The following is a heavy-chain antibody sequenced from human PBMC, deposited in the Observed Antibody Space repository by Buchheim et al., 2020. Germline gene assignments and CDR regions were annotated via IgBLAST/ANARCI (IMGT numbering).Heavy chain of an antibody. CDR3: AKDLEHMITFEGIDY. CDR2: ISYDGSNK. D-gene: IGHD3-16*01. CDR1: GFTFSSYG. J-gene: IGHJ4*02. V-gene: IGHV3-30*18. Sequence: QVQLVESGGGVVQPGRSLRLSCAASGFTFSSYGMHWVRQAPGKGLEWVAVISYDGSNKYYADSVKGRFTISRDNSKNTLYLQMNSLRAEDTAVYYCAKDLEHMITFEGIDYWGQGTL.